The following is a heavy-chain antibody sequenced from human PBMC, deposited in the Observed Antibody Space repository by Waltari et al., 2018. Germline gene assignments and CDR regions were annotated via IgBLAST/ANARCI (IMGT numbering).Heavy chain of an antibody. CDR3: ARTFMVRTIRSRGWFDP. D-gene: IGHD3-10*01. CDR1: GDSITSSNYY. J-gene: IGHJ5*02. CDR2: VYYTGST. Sequence: QLQLQESGPRLVKPSETLSLTCSVSGDSITSSNYYWAWIRQPPGKGLEWIGSVYYTGSTYYKASLKSRVTISVDTSKNYCSLSLTSVTATDTAIYFCARTFMVRTIRSRGWFDPWGQGTLVTVSS. V-gene: IGHV4-39*02.